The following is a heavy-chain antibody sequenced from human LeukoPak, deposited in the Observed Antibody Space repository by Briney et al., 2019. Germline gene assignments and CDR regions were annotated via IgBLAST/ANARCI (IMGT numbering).Heavy chain of an antibody. V-gene: IGHV6-1*01. D-gene: IGHD1-7*01. CDR1: GDSVSSNSAA. J-gene: IGHJ5*02. CDR2: TYYRSKWYN. Sequence: SQTLSLTCAISGDSVSSNSAAWNWIRQSPSRGLEWLGRTYYRSKWYNDYAVSVKSRITINPDTSKNQFSLQLNSVTPEDTAVYYCARDFGLELPIGNWFDPWGQGTLVTVSS. CDR3: ARDFGLELPIGNWFDP.